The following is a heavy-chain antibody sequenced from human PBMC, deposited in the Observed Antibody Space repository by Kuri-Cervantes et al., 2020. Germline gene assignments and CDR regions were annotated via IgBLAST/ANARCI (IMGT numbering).Heavy chain of an antibody. V-gene: IGHV4-4*07. CDR2: IYTSGST. J-gene: IGHJ6*02. Sequence: SETLSLTCTVSGGSISSYYWNWIRQPAGKGLEWIGRIYTSGSTNYNPSLKSRVTMSVDTSKNQFSLKLSSVTAADTAVYYCARDSRLLWFGELFAYYGMDVWGQGTTVTVSS. D-gene: IGHD3-10*01. CDR1: GGSISSYY. CDR3: ARDSRLLWFGELFAYYGMDV.